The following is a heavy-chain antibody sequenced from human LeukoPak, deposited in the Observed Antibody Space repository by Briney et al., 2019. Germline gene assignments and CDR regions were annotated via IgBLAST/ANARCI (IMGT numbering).Heavy chain of an antibody. CDR1: GGSISSSSYY. CDR3: ARDQTGTNNYYYMDV. J-gene: IGHJ6*03. Sequence: SETLSLTCTVSGGSISSSSYYWGWIRQPPGKGLEWIGSIYYSGSTYYNPSLKSRVTISVDRSKNQFSLKLSSVTAADTAVYYCARDQTGTNNYYYMDVWGKGTTVTVSS. CDR2: IYYSGST. D-gene: IGHD1-7*01. V-gene: IGHV4-39*07.